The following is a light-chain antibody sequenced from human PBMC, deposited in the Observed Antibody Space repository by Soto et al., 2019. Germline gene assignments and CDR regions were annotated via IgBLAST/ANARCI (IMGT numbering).Light chain of an antibody. Sequence: RSPSFLSGWVAARAPIAGRASRGISSYLAWYQQKPGKAPKLLIYAASTLHTGVPSRFSGSGSGTEFTLLFSSLQPEDFATYYWKQINSYLSTFGQGTRLRL. CDR1: RGISSY. J-gene: IGKJ5*01. V-gene: IGKV1-9*01. CDR2: AAS. CDR3: KQINSYLST.